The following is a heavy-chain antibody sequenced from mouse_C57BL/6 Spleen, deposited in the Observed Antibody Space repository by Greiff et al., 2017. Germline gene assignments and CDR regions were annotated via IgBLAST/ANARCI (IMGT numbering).Heavy chain of an antibody. D-gene: IGHD1-1*01. CDR1: GFTFSSYA. CDR3: TRVPITTVVAKYFDV. J-gene: IGHJ1*03. V-gene: IGHV5-9-1*02. CDR2: ISSGGDYI. Sequence: EVKLVESGEGLVKPGGSLKLSCAASGFTFSSYAMSWVRQTPEKRLEWVAYISSGGDYIYYADPVKGRFTISRDNARNTLYLQMSSLKSEDTAMYYCTRVPITTVVAKYFDVWGTGTTVTVSS.